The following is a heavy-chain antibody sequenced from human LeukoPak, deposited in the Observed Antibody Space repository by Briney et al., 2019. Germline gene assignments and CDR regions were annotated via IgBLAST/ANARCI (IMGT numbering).Heavy chain of an antibody. V-gene: IGHV3-23*01. CDR2: ISGSGDVT. CDR1: GFTFRNYA. CDR3: ARDRSWDSSTYYSEYFPH. Sequence: PGGSLRLSCAGSGFTFRNYAMSWVRQAPGEGLEWVSAISGSGDVTYYADPVKGRFTIYRDNAKNTLYLQMNSLRAEDTAIYYCARDRSWDSSTYYSEYFPHWGQGSLVSVSA. J-gene: IGHJ1*01. D-gene: IGHD2-2*01.